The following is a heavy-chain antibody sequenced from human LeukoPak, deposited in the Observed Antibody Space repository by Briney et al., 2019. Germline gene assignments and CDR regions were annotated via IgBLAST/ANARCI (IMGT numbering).Heavy chain of an antibody. J-gene: IGHJ2*01. V-gene: IGHV3-30*19. CDR3: ARGYSYGYWYFDL. CDR1: GFTFSSYG. D-gene: IGHD5-18*01. CDR2: ISYDGSNK. Sequence: LAGGSLRLSCAASGFTFSSYGMHWVRQAPGKGLEWVAVISYDGSNKYYADSVKGRFTISRDNSKNTLYLQMNSLRAEDTAVYYCARGYSYGYWYFDLWGRGTLVTVSS.